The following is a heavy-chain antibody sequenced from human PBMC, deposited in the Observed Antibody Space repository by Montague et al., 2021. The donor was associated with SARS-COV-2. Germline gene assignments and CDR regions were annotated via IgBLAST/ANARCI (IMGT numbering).Heavy chain of an antibody. CDR1: GGSVSSGGYY. J-gene: IGHJ4*02. CDR3: ARVSLAVAATRSDY. D-gene: IGHD2-15*01. Sequence: SETLSLTCTVSGGSVSSGGYYWSWIRQPPGKGLEWIGYIYYSGSTYYXPSLKSRVTISLDTSKNQFSLKLTSVTAADTAVYYCARVSLAVAATRSDYWGQGTLVTVSS. CDR2: IYYSGST. V-gene: IGHV4-61*08.